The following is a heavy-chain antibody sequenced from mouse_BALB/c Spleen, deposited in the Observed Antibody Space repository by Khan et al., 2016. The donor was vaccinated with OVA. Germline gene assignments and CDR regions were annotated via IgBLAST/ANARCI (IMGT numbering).Heavy chain of an antibody. D-gene: IGHD2-3*01. CDR3: ARQPGYYEGSAMDY. V-gene: IGHV5-6*01. Sequence: EVELVESGGDLVKPGVSLKLSCAASGFTFSSYGMSWVRQTPDKRLEWVAAISSGGSYTYYPDSLKGRFTISRDNAKNTLYLQMSSLKSEDTAMYYCARQPGYYEGSAMDYWGQGTSVTVSS. CDR2: ISSGGSYT. CDR1: GFTFSSYG. J-gene: IGHJ4*01.